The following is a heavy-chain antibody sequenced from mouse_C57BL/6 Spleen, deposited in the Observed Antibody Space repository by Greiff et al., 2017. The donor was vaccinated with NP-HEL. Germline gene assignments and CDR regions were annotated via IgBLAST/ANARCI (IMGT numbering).Heavy chain of an antibody. Sequence: EVKLEESGGGLVQPGGSLKLSCAASGFTFSDYGMAWVRQAPRKGPAWVAFISNLAYSIYYADTVTGRFTISRENAKNTLYLEMSSLRSEDTAMYYCARQAVVAMDYWGQGTSVTVSS. CDR1: GFTFSDYG. D-gene: IGHD1-1*01. V-gene: IGHV5-15*04. CDR2: ISNLAYSI. CDR3: ARQAVVAMDY. J-gene: IGHJ4*01.